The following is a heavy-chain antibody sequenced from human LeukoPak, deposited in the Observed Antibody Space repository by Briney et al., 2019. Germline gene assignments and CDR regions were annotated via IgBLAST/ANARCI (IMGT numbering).Heavy chain of an antibody. CDR3: AQQVGYCSSGNCYFTY. D-gene: IGHD2-15*01. J-gene: IGHJ1*01. CDR2: INNDGDST. V-gene: IGHV3-23*01. Sequence: PGGSLRLSCAASGFTFSSYAMSWVRQASGKGLEWVSAINNDGDSTYSADSVKGRFTVSRDNSKNTLYLQMNSLRAEDAAVYYCAQQVGYCSSGNCYFTYWGQGTLVTVSS. CDR1: GFTFSSYA.